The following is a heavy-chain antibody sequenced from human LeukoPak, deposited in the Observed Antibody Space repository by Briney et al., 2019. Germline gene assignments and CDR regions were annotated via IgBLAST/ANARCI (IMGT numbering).Heavy chain of an antibody. CDR3: ARGQFIAALDY. D-gene: IGHD6-6*01. V-gene: IGHV3-30*03. CDR2: ISYDGSNK. CDR1: GFTFSSFW. J-gene: IGHJ4*02. Sequence: PGESLRLSCSASGFTFSSFWMSWVRQAPGKGLEWVAVISYDGSNKYYADSVKGRFTISRDSSKNTLYLQMNSLRAEDTAVYYCARGQFIAALDYWGQGTLVTVSS.